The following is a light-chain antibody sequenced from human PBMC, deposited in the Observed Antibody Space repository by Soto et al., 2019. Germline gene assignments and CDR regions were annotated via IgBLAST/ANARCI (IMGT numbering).Light chain of an antibody. V-gene: IGLV1-44*01. CDR3: AAWDDSLNGRGV. Sequence: QSVLTQPPSASGTPGQRVTISCSGSSSNIGSNTVNLYQQLPGTAPKLLIYSNNQRPSGVPDRFSGSKSGTSASLAISGLQSEDEADYYCAAWDDSLNGRGVFGGGTKLTVL. CDR2: SNN. J-gene: IGLJ2*01. CDR1: SSNIGSNT.